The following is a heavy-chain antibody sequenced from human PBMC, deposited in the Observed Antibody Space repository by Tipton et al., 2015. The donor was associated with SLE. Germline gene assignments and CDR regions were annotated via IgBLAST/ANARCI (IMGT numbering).Heavy chain of an antibody. D-gene: IGHD2-21*01. CDR2: IWADGTNH. Sequence: SLRLSCAASGFTFSNYWINWVRQAPGKGLEWVAVIWADGTNHFYTDSVKGRFTISRDNSKSVLSLQMNSLTAEDTAVYYCAKAGETGIYYFDNWGQGTLVTVSS. CDR1: GFTFSNYW. V-gene: IGHV3-33*06. J-gene: IGHJ4*02. CDR3: AKAGETGIYYFDN.